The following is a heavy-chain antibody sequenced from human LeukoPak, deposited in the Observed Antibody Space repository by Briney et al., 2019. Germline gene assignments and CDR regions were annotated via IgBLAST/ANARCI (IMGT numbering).Heavy chain of an antibody. CDR1: GYTFTSYG. J-gene: IGHJ4*02. Sequence: GASEKVSCKTSGYTFTSYGLTWVRQAPGQGLEWMGWISAYNGNTNYAQSLQGRVTITTDTSTNTGYLDVRNLRSDDTAVYYCARDGVLPGAMFVWGQGTLVTVSS. V-gene: IGHV1-18*01. CDR2: ISAYNGNT. D-gene: IGHD2-2*01. CDR3: ARDGVLPGAMFV.